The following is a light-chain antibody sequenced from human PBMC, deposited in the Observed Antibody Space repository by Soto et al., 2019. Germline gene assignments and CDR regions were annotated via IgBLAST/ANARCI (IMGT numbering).Light chain of an antibody. J-gene: IGKJ2*01. V-gene: IGKV1-39*01. CDR2: GAS. Sequence: DIQMTQSPSSLSASVGDRVTITCRASQSISSYLNWYQQKPGKAPNLLIYGASSLQSGVPSRFSGSGSGTDFTITISSLQPEDFATYYCQQGYSAGTFGQGTKLEIK. CDR3: QQGYSAGT. CDR1: QSISSY.